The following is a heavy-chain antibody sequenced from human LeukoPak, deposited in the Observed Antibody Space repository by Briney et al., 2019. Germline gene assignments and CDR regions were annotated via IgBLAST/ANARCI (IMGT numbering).Heavy chain of an antibody. CDR2: ITYSGEYT. CDR3: AKRSSGTSGYFDS. V-gene: IGHV3-23*01. D-gene: IGHD6-25*01. Sequence: PGGSLRLSCAASGFTFSSYSMSWVRQAPGKGLEWVSAITYSGEYTDYADSVKGRFTISRDNSKNTLYLQMSSLRAHDTAVYFCAKRSSGTSGYFDSWGQGTLVSVSS. CDR1: GFTFSSYS. J-gene: IGHJ4*02.